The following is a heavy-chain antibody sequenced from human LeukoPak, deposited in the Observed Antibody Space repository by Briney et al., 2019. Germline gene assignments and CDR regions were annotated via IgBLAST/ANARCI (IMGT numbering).Heavy chain of an antibody. CDR2: ISGSGGST. Sequence: GGSLRLSCAASGFTFSSYAMSWVRQAPGKGLGWVSGISGSGGSTYYADSVKGRFTISRDNSRNTLYLQMNSLRAEDTAVYYCAKQTSITIFGVAYFDYWGQGTLVTVSS. V-gene: IGHV3-23*01. D-gene: IGHD3-3*01. CDR1: GFTFSSYA. J-gene: IGHJ4*02. CDR3: AKQTSITIFGVAYFDY.